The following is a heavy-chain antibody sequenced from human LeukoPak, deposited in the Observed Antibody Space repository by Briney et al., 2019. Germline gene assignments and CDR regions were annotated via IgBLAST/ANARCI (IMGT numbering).Heavy chain of an antibody. CDR3: ARAGVVVPAAISWFDP. Sequence: SETLSLTCAVYGGSFSSYYWSWIRQPPGKGLEWIGEINHSGSTNYNPSLKSRVTISVDMSKNQFSLKLSSVTAADTAVSYCARAGVVVPAAISWFDPWGQGTLVTVSS. CDR2: INHSGST. J-gene: IGHJ5*02. D-gene: IGHD2-2*01. V-gene: IGHV4-34*01. CDR1: GGSFSSYY.